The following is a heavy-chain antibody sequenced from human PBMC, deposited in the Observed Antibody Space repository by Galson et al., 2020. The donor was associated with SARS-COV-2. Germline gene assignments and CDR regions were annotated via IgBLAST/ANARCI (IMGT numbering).Heavy chain of an antibody. CDR3: ARDRDILTGYDVSNTVYDAFDI. V-gene: IGHV3-33*01. CDR1: GFSFSGYG. D-gene: IGHD3-9*01. CDR2: IWYDENNK. Sequence: GGSLRLSCAASGFSFSGYGMHWVRQAPGKGLEWMAVIWYDENNKYYADSVKGRFTISRDNSKNTLYLQMNNLRAEDTAVYYCARDRDILTGYDVSNTVYDAFDIWGQGTMVTVSS. J-gene: IGHJ3*02.